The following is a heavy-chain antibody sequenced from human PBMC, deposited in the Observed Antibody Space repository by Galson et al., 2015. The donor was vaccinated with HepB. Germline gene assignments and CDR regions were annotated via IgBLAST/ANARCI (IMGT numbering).Heavy chain of an antibody. CDR3: ARIFRHQIDY. D-gene: IGHD2-2*01. CDR1: GDSVSSNSAA. Sequence: CAISGDSVSSNSAAWNWIRQSPSRGLEWLGRTYYRSKWYNGYAVSVKSRITINPDTSKSQFSLHLNSVTPEDTAVYYCARIFRHQIDYWGQGALVTVSS. V-gene: IGHV6-1*01. J-gene: IGHJ4*02. CDR2: TYYRSKWYN.